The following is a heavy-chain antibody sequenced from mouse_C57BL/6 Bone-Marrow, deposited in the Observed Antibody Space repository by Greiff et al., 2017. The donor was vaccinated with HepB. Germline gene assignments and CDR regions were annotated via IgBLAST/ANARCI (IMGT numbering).Heavy chain of an antibody. Sequence: QVQLQQPGAELVMPGASVKLSCKASGYTFTSYWMHWVKQRPGQGLEWIGEIDPSDSYTNYNQKFKGKSTLTVDKSSSTAYMQLSSLTSEDSAVYYCAREGYYGSRGYAMDDWGQGTSVTVSS. J-gene: IGHJ4*01. CDR3: AREGYYGSRGYAMDD. CDR2: IDPSDSYT. V-gene: IGHV1-69*01. CDR1: GYTFTSYW. D-gene: IGHD1-1*01.